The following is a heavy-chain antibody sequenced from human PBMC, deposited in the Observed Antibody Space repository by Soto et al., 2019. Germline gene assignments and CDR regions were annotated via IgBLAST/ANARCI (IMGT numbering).Heavy chain of an antibody. J-gene: IGHJ4*02. CDR1: GFTFSSYN. Sequence: EVQLVESGEGLVQPGGSLRLSCAASGFTFSSYNIHWIRQAPGKGLEFVSAISCSGDRTYYADSVKGRFTITRDNSKNTVWLQMACLRAEDMAVYYCARARCSSGQCYYFDYWGRGALVSVSS. D-gene: IGHD2-15*01. CDR3: ARARCSSGQCYYFDY. CDR2: ISCSGDRT. V-gene: IGHV3-64*02.